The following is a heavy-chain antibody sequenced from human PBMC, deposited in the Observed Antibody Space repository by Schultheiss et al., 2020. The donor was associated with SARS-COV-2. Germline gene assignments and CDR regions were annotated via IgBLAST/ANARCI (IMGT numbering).Heavy chain of an antibody. J-gene: IGHJ5*02. Sequence: SETLSLTCTVSGGSVSSGSYYWTWIRQPPGKGLEWIGYIYYSGSTYYNPSLKSRVTISLDTSKKQFSLQLSSVTAADTAVYYCANLHMSGPYNWFDPWGQGTLVTVSS. CDR1: GGSVSSGSYY. V-gene: IGHV4-61*01. D-gene: IGHD2-21*01. CDR3: ANLHMSGPYNWFDP. CDR2: IYYSGST.